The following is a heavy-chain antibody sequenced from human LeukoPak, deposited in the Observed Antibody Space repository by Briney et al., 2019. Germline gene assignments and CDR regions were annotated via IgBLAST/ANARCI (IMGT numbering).Heavy chain of an antibody. D-gene: IGHD6-13*01. CDR1: GFTFSSYG. CDR3: AKDRNSRGPDY. J-gene: IGHJ4*02. Sequence: GRSLRLSCAASGFTFSSYGMHWVRQAPGKGLEWVAVIWYDGSNKYYADSVKGRFTISRDNSKNTLYLQMNSLRAEDTAVYYCAKDRNSRGPDYWGRGTLVTVSS. CDR2: IWYDGSNK. V-gene: IGHV3-33*06.